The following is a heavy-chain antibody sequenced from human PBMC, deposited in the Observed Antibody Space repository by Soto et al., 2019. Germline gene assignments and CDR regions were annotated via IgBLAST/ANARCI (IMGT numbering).Heavy chain of an antibody. CDR1: GFTFSSYS. V-gene: IGHV3-21*01. CDR2: ISSSSSYI. J-gene: IGHJ6*02. D-gene: IGHD3-16*01. CDR3: ARDGPAAVSYYYYGMDV. Sequence: GSLRLSCAASGFTFSSYSMNWVRQAPGKGLEWVSSISSSSSYIYYADSVKGRFTISRDNAKNSLYLQMNSLRAEDTAVYYCARDGPAAVSYYYYGMDVWGQGTTVTVSS.